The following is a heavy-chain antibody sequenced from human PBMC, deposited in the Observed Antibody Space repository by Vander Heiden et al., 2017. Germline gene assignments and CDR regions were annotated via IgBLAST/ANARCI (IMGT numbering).Heavy chain of an antibody. J-gene: IGHJ6*02. V-gene: IGHV3-30-3*01. Sequence: QVQLVESGGGVVQPGRSLRLSCAASGFTFSRYAMHWVRQAPGKGLEWVAVISYDGSNKYYADSVKGRFTISRDHSKNTLYLQMNSLRAEDTAVYYCARDLGTTVTENHAYYYYYGMDVWGQGTTVTVSS. CDR3: ARDLGTTVTENHAYYYYYGMDV. CDR2: ISYDGSNK. CDR1: GFTFSRYA. D-gene: IGHD4-17*01.